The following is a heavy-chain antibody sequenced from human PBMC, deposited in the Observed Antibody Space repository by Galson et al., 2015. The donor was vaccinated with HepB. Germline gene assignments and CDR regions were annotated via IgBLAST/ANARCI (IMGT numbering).Heavy chain of an antibody. V-gene: IGHV4/OR15-8*01. D-gene: IGHD2-15*01. CDR2: IYLRGGA. Sequence: SETLSLTCAVSGASIGSRDWWSWVRQSPGKGLEWIGQIYLRGGASYAPALEGRATISADRSKNQLSLRLTSVPAADTAVYYCVKNGAYCLESWGPGSLATVSS. J-gene: IGHJ4*02. CDR3: VKNGAYCLES. CDR1: GASIGSRDW.